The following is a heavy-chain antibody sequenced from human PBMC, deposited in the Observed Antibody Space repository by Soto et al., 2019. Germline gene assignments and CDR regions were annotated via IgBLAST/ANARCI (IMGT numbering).Heavy chain of an antibody. CDR2: VNPNSGNT. D-gene: IGHD3-9*01. J-gene: IGHJ6*03. CDR3: ARGTGGGGAIFWMLIGGQHYYVDV. CDR1: GYTFTNYD. V-gene: IGHV1-8*01. Sequence: ASVKVSCKASGYTFTNYDINWVRQAPGQGLEWMGWVNPNSGNTGYAQMFQGRLTMTTNTSTSTANMELNSLTSDDTAVYYCARGTGGGGAIFWMLIGGQHYYVDVRGKRTTVTVSS.